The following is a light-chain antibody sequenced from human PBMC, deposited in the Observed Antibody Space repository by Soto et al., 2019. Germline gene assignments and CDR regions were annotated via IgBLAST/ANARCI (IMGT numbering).Light chain of an antibody. CDR1: SSNIGAGYD. V-gene: IGLV1-40*01. J-gene: IGLJ1*01. Sequence: QAVVTQPPSESGAPGQRVTISCTGSSSNIGAGYDVHWYQQLPGTAPKLLIYSNSNRPSGVPDRFSGSKSGTSASLAITGLQAEDEADYYCQSYDNSLSGSYVFGSGTKLTVL. CDR2: SNS. CDR3: QSYDNSLSGSYV.